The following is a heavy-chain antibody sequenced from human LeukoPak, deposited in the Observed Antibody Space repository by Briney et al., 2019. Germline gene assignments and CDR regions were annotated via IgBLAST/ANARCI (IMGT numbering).Heavy chain of an antibody. CDR2: IYYSGST. D-gene: IGHD3-10*01. CDR1: GGSISSSSYY. V-gene: IGHV4-39*07. Sequence: PSETLSLTCTVSGGSISSSSYYWGWIRQPPGKRRGWIGSIYYSGSTYYNPSLKSRVTISVDTSKNQFSLKLSSVTAADTAVYYCARDSFRGWSGDAFDIWGQGTMVTVSS. J-gene: IGHJ3*02. CDR3: ARDSFRGWSGDAFDI.